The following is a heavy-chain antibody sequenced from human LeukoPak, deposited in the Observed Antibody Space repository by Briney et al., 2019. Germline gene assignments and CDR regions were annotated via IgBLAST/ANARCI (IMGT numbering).Heavy chain of an antibody. J-gene: IGHJ4*02. CDR1: GFTSSSYG. V-gene: IGHV3-74*01. CDR2: INSDGSST. D-gene: IGHD5-12*01. Sequence: QPGGSLRLSCAASGFTSSSYGMHWVRQAPGKGLVWVSRINSDGSSTSYADSVKGRFTISRDNAKNTLYLQMNSLRAEDTAVYYCARVMYVDIVAADNRACDYWGQGTLVTVSS. CDR3: ARVMYVDIVAADNRACDY.